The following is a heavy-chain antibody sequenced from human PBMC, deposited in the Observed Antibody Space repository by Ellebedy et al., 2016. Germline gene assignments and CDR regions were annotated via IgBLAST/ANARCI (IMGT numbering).Heavy chain of an antibody. V-gene: IGHV3-23*01. CDR2: LSGNGGTT. D-gene: IGHD3-9*01. Sequence: GESLKISXAASGFTFSSYAMNWVRQAPGKGLEWVSSLSGNGGTTYYADSVKGRFTISRDNSKNTLYLQMNSLRAEDTAIYYCAKEERYYDWLSSFDSWGQGTLVTVSS. CDR3: AKEERYYDWLSSFDS. J-gene: IGHJ4*02. CDR1: GFTFSSYA.